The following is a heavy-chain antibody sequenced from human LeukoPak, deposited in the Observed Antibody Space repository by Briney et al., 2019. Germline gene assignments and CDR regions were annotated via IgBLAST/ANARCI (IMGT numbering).Heavy chain of an antibody. CDR2: INPNSGGT. D-gene: IGHD3-22*01. J-gene: IGHJ4*02. CDR1: GYTFTGYY. Sequence: ASVKVSCKASGYTFTGYYMHWVRQAPGQGLEWMGWINPNSGGTNYAQKFQGRVTMTGDTSISTAYMELSRLRSDDTAVYYCARSQYYYDSSGYEAAWYYFDYWGQGTLVIVSS. CDR3: ARSQYYYDSSGYEAAWYYFDY. V-gene: IGHV1-2*02.